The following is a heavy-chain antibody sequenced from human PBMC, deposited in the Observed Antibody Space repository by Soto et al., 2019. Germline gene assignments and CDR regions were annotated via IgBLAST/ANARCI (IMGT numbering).Heavy chain of an antibody. D-gene: IGHD6-13*01. CDR2: INWNSGSI. Sequence: GGSLRLSCAASGFTFDDYAMHWVRQVPGKGPEWVSGINWNSGSIGYGDSVKGRFAISRDNAKNSPHLQMNSLSAEDTAFYYCVKDESINWYSGHFRHWGQGTLVTVSS. CDR3: VKDESINWYSGHFRH. CDR1: GFTFDDYA. V-gene: IGHV3-9*01. J-gene: IGHJ1*01.